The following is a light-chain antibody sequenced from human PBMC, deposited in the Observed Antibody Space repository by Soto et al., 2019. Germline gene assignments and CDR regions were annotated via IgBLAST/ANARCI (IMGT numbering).Light chain of an antibody. Sequence: EIVLTQSPATLSLSPGERATLSCRASQSVSSYLAWYQQNPGQAPRLLIYDASNRATGIPARFSGSGSGTDFTLTISSLEPEDFAVYYCQQYGNSPQITFGQGTRLEIK. CDR3: QQYGNSPQIT. CDR2: DAS. J-gene: IGKJ5*01. V-gene: IGKV3-11*01. CDR1: QSVSSY.